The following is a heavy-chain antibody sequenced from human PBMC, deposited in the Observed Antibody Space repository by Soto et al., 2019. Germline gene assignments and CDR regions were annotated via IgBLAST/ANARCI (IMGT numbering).Heavy chain of an antibody. CDR3: ARSKGFLESIGWFDP. D-gene: IGHD3-3*01. CDR2: INHSGST. CDR1: GGSFSGYY. Sequence: SETLSLTCAVYGGSFSGYYWSWIRQPPGKGLEWIGEINHSGSTNYNPSLKSRVTISVDTSKNQFSLKLSSVTAADTAVYYCARSKGFLESIGWFDPWGQGTLVTVSS. V-gene: IGHV4-34*01. J-gene: IGHJ5*02.